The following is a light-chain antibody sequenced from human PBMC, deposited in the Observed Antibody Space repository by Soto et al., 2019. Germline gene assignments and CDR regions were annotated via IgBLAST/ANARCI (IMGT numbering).Light chain of an antibody. CDR2: DAS. CDR1: QSVSSY. J-gene: IGKJ2*01. V-gene: IGKV3-11*01. CDR3: QQRSNWPPVMYT. Sequence: EIVLTQSPATLSLSPGERATLSCRASQSVSSYLAWYQQKPGQAPRLLIYDASNRATGIPARFSGSGSGTAFTRTISSLEPEDFAVYYCQQRSNWPPVMYTFGQGTKLEIK.